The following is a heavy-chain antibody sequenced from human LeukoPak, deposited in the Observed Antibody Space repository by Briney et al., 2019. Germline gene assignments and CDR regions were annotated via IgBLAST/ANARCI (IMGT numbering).Heavy chain of an antibody. CDR3: ARNSYGEYYYDSSGYFNI. CDR1: GGSISSSNW. V-gene: IGHV4-4*02. Sequence: PSETLSLTCAVSGGSISSSNWWSWVRQPPGKGLEWIGEIYHSGSTNYNPSLKSRVTISVDTSKNQFSLKLSSVTAADTAVYYCARNSYGEYYYDSSGYFNIWGQGTMVTVSS. CDR2: IYHSGST. D-gene: IGHD3-22*01. J-gene: IGHJ3*02.